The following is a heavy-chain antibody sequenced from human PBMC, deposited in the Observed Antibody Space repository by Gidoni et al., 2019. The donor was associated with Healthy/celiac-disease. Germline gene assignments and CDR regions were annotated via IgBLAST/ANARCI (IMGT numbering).Heavy chain of an antibody. Sequence: EVQLVESGGGLVQPGGSRRLACAASGCTSSSDSMNWVRQAPGKGLEWVSYISSSSSTIYYADSVKGRFTISRDNAKNSLYLQMNSLRDEDTAVYYCAREYYYGSGSYIWGIDYWGQGTLVTVSS. CDR1: GCTSSSDS. CDR2: ISSSSSTI. D-gene: IGHD3-10*01. V-gene: IGHV3-48*02. J-gene: IGHJ4*02. CDR3: AREYYYGSGSYIWGIDY.